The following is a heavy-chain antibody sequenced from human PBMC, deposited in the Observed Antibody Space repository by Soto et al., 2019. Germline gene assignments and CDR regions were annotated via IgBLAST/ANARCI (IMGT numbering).Heavy chain of an antibody. D-gene: IGHD2-2*01. CDR1: GGSISSYY. CDR3: ARERDIVVPPHYYYGMDV. CDR2: IYTSGST. V-gene: IGHV4-4*07. Sequence: SETLSLTCTVSGGSISSYYWSWIRQPAGKGLEWIGRIYTSGSTNYNPSLKSRVTMSVDTSKNQFSLKLSSVTAADTAVYYCARERDIVVPPHYYYGMDVWGQGHTVT. J-gene: IGHJ6*02.